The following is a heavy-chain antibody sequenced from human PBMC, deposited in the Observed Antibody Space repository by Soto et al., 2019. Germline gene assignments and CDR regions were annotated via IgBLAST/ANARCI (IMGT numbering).Heavy chain of an antibody. CDR3: ARFISAAPFFTFDI. Sequence: SETLSLTCTVSNGSISSGAYYWSWIRQHPGKGLEWIGYIYYSGNTYYNPSLKRRVSISVDASKSLFSLKLNSVTAADTALYFCARFISAAPFFTFDIWGRGTMVT. CDR2: IYYSGNT. D-gene: IGHD6-13*01. J-gene: IGHJ3*02. CDR1: NGSISSGAYY. V-gene: IGHV4-31*03.